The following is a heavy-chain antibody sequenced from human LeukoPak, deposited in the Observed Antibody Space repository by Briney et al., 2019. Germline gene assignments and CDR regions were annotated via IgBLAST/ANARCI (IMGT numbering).Heavy chain of an antibody. V-gene: IGHV3-53*01. CDR2: IYSGGST. Sequence: GGSLRLSCAASGFTVSNTYMSWVRQAPGKGLEWVSLIYSGGSTYYADSVKGRFTISRDNSKNTLYLQMNSLRVEDTAVYYCARDGGNYGYFDYWGQGTLVTVSS. D-gene: IGHD4-11*01. CDR3: ARDGGNYGYFDY. CDR1: GFTVSNTY. J-gene: IGHJ4*02.